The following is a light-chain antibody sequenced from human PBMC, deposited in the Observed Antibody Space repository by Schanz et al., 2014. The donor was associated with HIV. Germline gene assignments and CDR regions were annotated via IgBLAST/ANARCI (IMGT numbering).Light chain of an antibody. V-gene: IGLV2-8*01. CDR1: SSDVGSYNL. Sequence: QSALTQPASVSGSPGQSITISCTGTSSDVGSYNLVSWYQQLPGKAPKLIIYNVSKRPSGVPGRFSGSRSGNTATLTVSGLQAEDEADYYCSSYADSNNWVFGGGTKLTVL. CDR2: NVS. CDR3: SSYADSNNWV. J-gene: IGLJ3*02.